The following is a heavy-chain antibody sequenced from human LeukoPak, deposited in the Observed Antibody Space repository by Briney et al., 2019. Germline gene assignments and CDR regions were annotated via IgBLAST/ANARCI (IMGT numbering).Heavy chain of an antibody. V-gene: IGHV1-18*04. D-gene: IGHD3-22*01. CDR1: GYTFNTYC. CDR2: HSPYNGHK. Sequence: ASVKFSCKASGYTFNTYCITWVPHAPGQALEWMDKHSPYNGHKHYAQKLQDRVNMPTHTSTHTAHMDVKRQRFDHTAVLYCARDKAFLGYYDSSGYFQQWFDSWGQGTLVTVSS. CDR3: ARDKAFLGYYDSSGYFQQWFDS. J-gene: IGHJ5*01.